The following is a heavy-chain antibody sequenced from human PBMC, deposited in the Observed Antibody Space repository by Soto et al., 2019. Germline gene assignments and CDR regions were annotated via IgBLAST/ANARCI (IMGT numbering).Heavy chain of an antibody. J-gene: IGHJ4*02. CDR2: ISGIGGST. CDR3: AKEPYGNSGPY. Sequence: GGTLRLSCAASGFNFSSYAMSWVRQAPWKGLDWVLAISGIGGSTYFAVSVKGWFTISRDNFKIMLYLQMNSLIAEDTAVYYCAKEPYGNSGPYWGQGTLVTVSS. D-gene: IGHD3-10*01. CDR1: GFNFSSYA. V-gene: IGHV3-23*01.